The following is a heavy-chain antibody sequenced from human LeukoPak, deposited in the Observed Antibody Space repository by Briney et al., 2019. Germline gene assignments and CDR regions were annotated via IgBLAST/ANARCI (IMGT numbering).Heavy chain of an antibody. J-gene: IGHJ4*02. D-gene: IGHD6-19*01. Sequence: GGPLRLSCAASGFTFSDHAMSWVRQAPGKGLEWVSAIRGTGTTTFYAASVKGRFTISRDNSKNTADLQMNSLRAEDTAVYYCAKVSWLGTLPSYHFDSWGQGTQVTVSS. CDR2: IRGTGTTT. CDR1: GFTFSDHA. V-gene: IGHV3-23*01. CDR3: AKVSWLGTLPSYHFDS.